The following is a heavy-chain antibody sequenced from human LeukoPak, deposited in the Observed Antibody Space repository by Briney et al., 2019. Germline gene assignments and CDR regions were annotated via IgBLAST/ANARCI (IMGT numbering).Heavy chain of an antibody. V-gene: IGHV3-72*01. J-gene: IGHJ4*02. CDR3: ARGTGYFDY. Sequence: GGSLRLSCAASGFTFSDHYMDWVRQAPGKGLEWVGRIRNKANSYTTEYAASVKGRFTISRDDSKNSLYLQMNSLKTEDTAVYYCARGTGYFDYGGEGTLVTVSS. CDR1: GFTFSDHY. CDR2: IRNKANSYTT. D-gene: IGHD1-14*01.